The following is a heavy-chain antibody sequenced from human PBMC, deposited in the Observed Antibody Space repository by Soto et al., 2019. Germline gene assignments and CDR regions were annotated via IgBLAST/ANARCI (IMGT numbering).Heavy chain of an antibody. D-gene: IGHD2-15*01. V-gene: IGHV3-23*01. Sequence: PGGSLRLSCAASGFTFSSYAMSWVRQAPGKGLEWVSAISGSGGSTYYADSVKGRFTISRDNSKNTLYLQMNSLRAEDTAVYYCAKGGFAVVAAAHYYYYGMDVWGQGTTVTVSS. CDR2: ISGSGGST. CDR3: AKGGFAVVAAAHYYYYGMDV. CDR1: GFTFSSYA. J-gene: IGHJ6*02.